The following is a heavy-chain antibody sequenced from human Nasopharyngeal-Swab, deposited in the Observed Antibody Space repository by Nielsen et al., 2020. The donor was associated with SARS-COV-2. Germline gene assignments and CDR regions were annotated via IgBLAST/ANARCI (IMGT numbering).Heavy chain of an antibody. J-gene: IGHJ5*02. Sequence: SETPSLTCTVSGGSISSSSYYWGWIRQPPGKGLEWIGSIYYSGSTNYNPSLKSRVTISVDTSKNQFSLKLSSVTAADTAVYYCARDLPRYSSSERYGDYFWFDPWGQGTLVTVSS. D-gene: IGHD6-6*01. CDR1: GGSISSSSYY. CDR2: IYYSGST. CDR3: ARDLPRYSSSERYGDYFWFDP. V-gene: IGHV4-39*07.